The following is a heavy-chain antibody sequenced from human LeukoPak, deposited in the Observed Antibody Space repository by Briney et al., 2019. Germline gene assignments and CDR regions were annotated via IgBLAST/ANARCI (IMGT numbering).Heavy chain of an antibody. J-gene: IGHJ4*02. CDR3: ARLLYYDFDY. Sequence: PSETLSLTCTVSGGSISSYYWSWIRQPPGKGLEWIGYIYYSGSTNYNPSLKSRVTISVDASKNQFSLKLSSVTAADTAVYYCARLLYYDFDYWGQGTLVTVSS. CDR2: IYYSGST. CDR1: GGSISSYY. V-gene: IGHV4-59*01. D-gene: IGHD3-22*01.